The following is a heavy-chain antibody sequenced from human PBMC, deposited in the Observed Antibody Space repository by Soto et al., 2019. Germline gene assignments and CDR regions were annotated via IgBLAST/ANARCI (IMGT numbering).Heavy chain of an antibody. CDR1: GYSFTSYW. CDR3: ASTSGYYYDSSGYQDYYGMDV. D-gene: IGHD3-22*01. V-gene: IGHV5-51*01. CDR2: FYPGDSDT. J-gene: IGHJ6*02. Sequence: GESLKLSCKGSGYSFTSYWIGWVRQMPGKGLEWMGIFYPGDSDTRYSPSFQGQVTISADKSISTAYLQWSSLKASDTAMYYCASTSGYYYDSSGYQDYYGMDVWGQGTTVTVSS.